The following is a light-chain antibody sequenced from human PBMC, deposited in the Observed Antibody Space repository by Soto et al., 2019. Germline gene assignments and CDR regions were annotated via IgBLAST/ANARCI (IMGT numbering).Light chain of an antibody. CDR1: HSIDSR. CDR2: GAS. CDR3: QQYANWPPWT. Sequence: EIVMTQSPATLSVSPGGRATLSCGASHSIDSRLAWYQLKRCQPPRLLIHGASTRATGVAPRFSGSGSGTEYTLTISSLQSEDFAVYFCQQYANWPPWTFGQGTKVEI. V-gene: IGKV3-15*01. J-gene: IGKJ1*01.